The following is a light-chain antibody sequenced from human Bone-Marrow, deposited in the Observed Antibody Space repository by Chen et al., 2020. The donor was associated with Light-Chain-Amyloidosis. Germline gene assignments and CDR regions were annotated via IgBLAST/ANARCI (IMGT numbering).Light chain of an antibody. CDR1: DLPTKY. CDR3: QSADSSGTYEVI. CDR2: RDT. V-gene: IGLV3-25*03. J-gene: IGLJ2*01. Sequence: SYELTQPPSVSASPGQPARITCSGDDLPTKYAYWYQQKPGQAPVLVIHRDTERPSGISERFSRSSSGTTATLTISGVQAEDEADYHCQSADSSGTYEVIFGGGTKLTVL.